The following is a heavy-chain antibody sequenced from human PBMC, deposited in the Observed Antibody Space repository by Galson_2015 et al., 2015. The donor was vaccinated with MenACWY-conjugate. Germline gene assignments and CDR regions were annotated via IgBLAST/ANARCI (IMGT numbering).Heavy chain of an antibody. J-gene: IGHJ4*02. CDR1: GASIKSSDYY. D-gene: IGHD2-15*01. CDR3: ARESSYCSGGTCGYF. Sequence: ETLSLTCTASGASIKSSDYYGGWIRQPPGKGLEWIGTVFYNGTTYYNPSLKSRVTISVDTSKNQISLNLNSATAADTAVYYCARESSYCSGGTCGYFWGQGTLVTVSS. V-gene: IGHV4-39*07. CDR2: VFYNGTT.